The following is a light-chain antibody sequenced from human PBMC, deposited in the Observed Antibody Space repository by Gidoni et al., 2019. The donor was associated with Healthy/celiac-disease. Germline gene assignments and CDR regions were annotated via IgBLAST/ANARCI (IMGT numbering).Light chain of an antibody. Sequence: DIQMTQSPSTLSASVGDRVTITCRASQSISSWLAWYQQKPGKAPKLLIYKASSLESGVPSRFSGSGSGTEFTLTSSSLHPDDFATYYCQQYNSYSTTFGQGTKVEIK. CDR2: KAS. CDR1: QSISSW. V-gene: IGKV1-5*03. J-gene: IGKJ1*01. CDR3: QQYNSYSTT.